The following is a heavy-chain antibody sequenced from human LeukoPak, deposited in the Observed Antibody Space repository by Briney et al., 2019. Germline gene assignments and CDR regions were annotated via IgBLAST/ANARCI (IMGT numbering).Heavy chain of an antibody. D-gene: IGHD3-10*01. Sequence: GGSLRLSCAASGFTFSSYRMNWVRQAPGKGLEWVSYISSSSSTIYYADSVKGRFTISRDNAKNSLYLQMNSLRDEDTAVYYCARETVRFYYYYYGMDVWGQGTTVTVSS. J-gene: IGHJ6*02. CDR3: ARETVRFYYYYYGMDV. CDR1: GFTFSSYR. V-gene: IGHV3-48*02. CDR2: ISSSSSTI.